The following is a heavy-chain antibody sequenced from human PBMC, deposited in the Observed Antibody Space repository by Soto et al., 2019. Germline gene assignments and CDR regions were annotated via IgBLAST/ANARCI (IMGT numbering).Heavy chain of an antibody. D-gene: IGHD1-20*01. Sequence: ASVKVSCKASGYTFTTYALHWVRQAPGQRLEWMGWINAGNGKTAYSQKFQGRVTVTRDTSASTAYMELGSLRSEDTAVYYCARQLTGTTIPFDYWGQGTLVTVSS. V-gene: IGHV1-3*01. CDR3: ARQLTGTTIPFDY. CDR2: INAGNGKT. CDR1: GYTFTTYA. J-gene: IGHJ4*02.